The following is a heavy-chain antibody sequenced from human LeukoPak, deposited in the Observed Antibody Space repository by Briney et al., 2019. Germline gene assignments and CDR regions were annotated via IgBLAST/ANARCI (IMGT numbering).Heavy chain of an antibody. D-gene: IGHD5-18*01. V-gene: IGHV3-15*01. CDR2: IKSKTDGGTT. CDR3: TTSDRGYSYGGYYYYYMDV. Sequence: WIRQPPGKGLEWVGRIKSKTDGGTTDYAAPVKGRFTISRDDSKNTLYLQMNSLKTEDTAVYYCTTSDRGYSYGGYYYYYMDVWGKGTTVTTSS. J-gene: IGHJ6*03.